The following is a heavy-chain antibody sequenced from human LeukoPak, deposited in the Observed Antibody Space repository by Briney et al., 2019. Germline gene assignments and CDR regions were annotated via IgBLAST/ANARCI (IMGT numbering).Heavy chain of an antibody. Sequence: SETLSLTCTVSGGSISSGRYYWSWIRQPAGKGLEWIGRIYTSGSINYNPSLKSRVTISLDTSKSLFSLKLSSVTAADTAVYYCARDRAFDIWGQGTMVTVSS. CDR2: IYTSGSI. J-gene: IGHJ3*02. CDR3: ARDRAFDI. V-gene: IGHV4-61*02. CDR1: GGSISSGRYY.